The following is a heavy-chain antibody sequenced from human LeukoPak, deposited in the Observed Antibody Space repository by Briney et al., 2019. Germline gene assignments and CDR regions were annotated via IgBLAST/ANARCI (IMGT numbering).Heavy chain of an antibody. J-gene: IGHJ6*03. Sequence: ASVKVSCKASGYTFTGYYMHWVRQAPGQGLEWMGWINPNSGGTNYAQKFQGRVTMTRDTSISTACMELSRLRSDDTAVYYCARDFVYSYGDYYMDVWGKGTTVTVSS. CDR3: ARDFVYSYGDYYMDV. CDR2: INPNSGGT. D-gene: IGHD5-18*01. V-gene: IGHV1-2*02. CDR1: GYTFTGYY.